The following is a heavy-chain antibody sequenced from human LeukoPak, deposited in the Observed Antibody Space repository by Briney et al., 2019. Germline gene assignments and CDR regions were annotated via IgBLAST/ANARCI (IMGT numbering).Heavy chain of an antibody. CDR1: GFTFSSYA. D-gene: IGHD4-17*01. J-gene: IGHJ6*02. V-gene: IGHV3-30*18. CDR3: AKDLAAGDDYGDYKYYAMDV. CDR2: VSYDGRNK. Sequence: GRSLRLSCAASGFTFSSYAMHWVRQAPGKGLEGVGVVSYDGRNKNYADSVKGRFTLSRDNSKNTLSLEMNSLRTEDTAVYYCAKDLAAGDDYGDYKYYAMDVWGQGTTVTVSS.